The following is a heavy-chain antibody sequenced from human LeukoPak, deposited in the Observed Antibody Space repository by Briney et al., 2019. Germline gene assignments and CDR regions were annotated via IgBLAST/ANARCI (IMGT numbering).Heavy chain of an antibody. CDR2: IYSGGST. Sequence: GGSLRLSCAASGFTFDDYAMHWVRQAPGKGLEWVSVIYSGGSTYYADSIKGRFTISRDSSKNTVYLQMNSLRVEDTAVYYCARDLRGDYWGQGTLVTVSS. V-gene: IGHV3-66*01. CDR1: GFTFDDYA. J-gene: IGHJ4*02. CDR3: ARDLRGDY. D-gene: IGHD3-10*01.